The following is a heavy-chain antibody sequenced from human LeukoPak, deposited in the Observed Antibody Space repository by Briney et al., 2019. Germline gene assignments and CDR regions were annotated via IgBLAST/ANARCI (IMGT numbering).Heavy chain of an antibody. J-gene: IGHJ6*03. V-gene: IGHV3-30*02. CDR3: AKDPGASVSGFHMDV. D-gene: IGHD2-8*02. CDR1: GFTFRNYG. CDR2: IWSDGNNR. Sequence: PGGSLRLSCATSGFTFRNYGMHWVRQATGKGLEWVSFIWSDGNNRFYADSVKGRFTISRDNFKNMLYLQMDSLRPEDTAVYYCAKDPGASVSGFHMDVWGKGTTVIVSS.